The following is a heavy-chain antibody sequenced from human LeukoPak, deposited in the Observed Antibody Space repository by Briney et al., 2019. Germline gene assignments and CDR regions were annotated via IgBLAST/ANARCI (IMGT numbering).Heavy chain of an antibody. V-gene: IGHV1-69*04. CDR2: IIPILGIA. CDR3: ARGVDYYDSSGYSRFDY. CDR1: GGTFSSYA. Sequence: WASVKVSCKASGGTFSSYAISWVRQAPGQGLEWMGRIIPILGIANYAQKFQGRVTITADKSTSTAYMELSSLRSEDTAVYYCARGVDYYDSSGYSRFDYWGQGTLVTVSS. D-gene: IGHD3-22*01. J-gene: IGHJ4*02.